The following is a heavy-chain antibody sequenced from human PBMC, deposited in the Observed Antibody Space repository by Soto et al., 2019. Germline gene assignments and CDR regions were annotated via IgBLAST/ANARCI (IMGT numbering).Heavy chain of an antibody. J-gene: IGHJ6*02. CDR1: GYTLTIYG. Sequence: ASGKVYCKASGYTLTIYGIGWVRQAPGQWLEWMGWISAYNGNTNYAQKLQGRVTMTTDTSTSTAYMELRSLRSDDTAVYYCARDPGVHYYDSSGYYPSLYYYGMDVWGQGTTVTVSS. CDR2: ISAYNGNT. CDR3: ARDPGVHYYDSSGYYPSLYYYGMDV. D-gene: IGHD3-22*01. V-gene: IGHV1-18*01.